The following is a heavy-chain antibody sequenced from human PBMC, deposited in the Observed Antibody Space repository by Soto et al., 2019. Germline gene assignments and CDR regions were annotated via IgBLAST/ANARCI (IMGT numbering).Heavy chain of an antibody. CDR3: ARPEYSSSSYGMDV. CDR1: GFTFSSYS. CDR2: ISISSSTI. D-gene: IGHD6-6*01. V-gene: IGHV3-48*02. J-gene: IGHJ6*02. Sequence: EVQLVESGGGLVQPGGSLRLSCAASGFTFSSYSMNWVRQAPGKGLEWVSYISISSSTIYYADSVKGRFTISRDNAKNSLYLQMNSLRDEDTAVYYCARPEYSSSSYGMDVWGQGTTVTVSS.